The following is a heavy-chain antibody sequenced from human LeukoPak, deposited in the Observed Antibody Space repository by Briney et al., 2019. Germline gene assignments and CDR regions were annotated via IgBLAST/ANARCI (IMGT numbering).Heavy chain of an antibody. CDR3: ARDFNPLYSGTYYDAFDI. CDR2: IKHDGSKK. J-gene: IGHJ3*02. D-gene: IGHD1-26*01. CDR1: GFTFSSDW. V-gene: IGHV3-7*01. Sequence: GGSLRLSCAASGFTFSSDWMTWFRQAPGKGLEWVANIKHDGSKKYYVDSVKGRFTISTDTAKNSLYLQMDSLRAEDTAVYYCARDFNPLYSGTYYDAFDIWGQGTMVTVSS.